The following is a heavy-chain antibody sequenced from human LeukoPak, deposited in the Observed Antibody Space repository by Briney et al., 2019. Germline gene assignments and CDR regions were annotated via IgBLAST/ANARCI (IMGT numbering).Heavy chain of an antibody. CDR1: GFTFSSYW. J-gene: IGHJ6*03. CDR3: AREAQQIRDSDYYYYMDV. V-gene: IGHV3-74*01. CDR2: IESDDGST. Sequence: GGSLRLSCAASGFTFSSYWMHWVRHAPGKGLVWVSRIESDDGSTSYADSVKGRFTISRDNAKNTLFLQMNSLRAEDTAVYYCAREAQQIRDSDYYYYMDVWGKGTTVTVSS. D-gene: IGHD6-13*01.